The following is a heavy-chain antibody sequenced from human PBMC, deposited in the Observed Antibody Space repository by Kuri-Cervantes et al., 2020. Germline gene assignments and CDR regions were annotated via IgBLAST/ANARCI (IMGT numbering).Heavy chain of an antibody. D-gene: IGHD3-10*01. CDR3: AKGMGFYYGSGSYMDY. V-gene: IGHV3-11*01. CDR1: GFTFSDYY. Sequence: GESLKISCAASGFTFSDYYMSWIRQTPGKGLEWVSYMSSSGSTIYYADSVKGRFTISRDNSKNTLYLQMNSLRAEDTAVYYCAKGMGFYYGSGSYMDYWGQGTLVTVSS. CDR2: MSSSGSTI. J-gene: IGHJ4*02.